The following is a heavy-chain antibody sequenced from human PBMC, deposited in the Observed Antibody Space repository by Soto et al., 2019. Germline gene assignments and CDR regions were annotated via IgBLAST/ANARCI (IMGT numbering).Heavy chain of an antibody. CDR2: ISSSSSYT. CDR1: GFTFSDYY. CDR3: ARDSSGWFDAFDI. Sequence: LRLSCAASGFTFSDYYMSWIRQAPGKGLEWVSYISSSSSYTNYADSVKGRFTISRDNAKNSLYLQMNSLRAEDTAVYYCARDSSGWFDAFDIWGQGTMVTVSS. D-gene: IGHD6-19*01. V-gene: IGHV3-11*06. J-gene: IGHJ3*02.